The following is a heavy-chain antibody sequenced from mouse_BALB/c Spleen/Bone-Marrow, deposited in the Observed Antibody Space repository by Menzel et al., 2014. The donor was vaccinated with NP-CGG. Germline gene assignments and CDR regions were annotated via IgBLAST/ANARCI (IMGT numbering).Heavy chain of an antibody. J-gene: IGHJ4*01. CDR2: ISNGNSPI. V-gene: IGHV5-17*02. D-gene: IGHD2-4*01. Sequence: EVKLVESGGGLVQPGGSRKLSCAASGFTFSSFGMHWVRQAPEKGLEWVAYISNGNSPIYYADTVKGRFTISRDNPKNTLFLQMTSLRSEDTAMYYCARKGAMITHYYAMDYWGQGTSVTVSS. CDR1: GFTFSSFG. CDR3: ARKGAMITHYYAMDY.